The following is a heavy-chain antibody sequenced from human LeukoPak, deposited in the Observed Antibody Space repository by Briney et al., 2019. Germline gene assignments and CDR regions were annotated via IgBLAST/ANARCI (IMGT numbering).Heavy chain of an antibody. J-gene: IGHJ4*02. D-gene: IGHD2-15*01. CDR3: ARGGSKAAATFDY. CDR2: IYYSGST. V-gene: IGHV4-39*07. Sequence: SETLSLTCTVSGGSISSSSYYWGWIRQPPGKGLEWIGSIYYSGSTYYNPSLKSRVTISVDTSKNQFSLKLSSVTAADTAVYYCARGGSKAAATFDYWGQGTLVTVFS. CDR1: GGSISSSSYY.